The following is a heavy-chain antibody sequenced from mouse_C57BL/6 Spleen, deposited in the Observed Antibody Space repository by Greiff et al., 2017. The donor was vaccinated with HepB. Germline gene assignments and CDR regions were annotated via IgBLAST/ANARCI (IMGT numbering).Heavy chain of an antibody. Sequence: VQLKESGPGLVKPSQSLSLTCSVTGYSITSGYYWNWIRQFPGNKLEWMGYISYDGSNNYNPSLKNRISITRDTSKNQFFLKLNSVTTEDTATYYCAREGVVDFDYWGQGTTLTVSS. V-gene: IGHV3-6*01. CDR2: ISYDGSN. J-gene: IGHJ2*01. D-gene: IGHD1-1*01. CDR1: GYSITSGYY. CDR3: AREGVVDFDY.